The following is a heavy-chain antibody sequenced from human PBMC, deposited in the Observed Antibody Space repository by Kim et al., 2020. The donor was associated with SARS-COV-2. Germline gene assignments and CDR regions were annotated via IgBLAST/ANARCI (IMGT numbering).Heavy chain of an antibody. CDR1: GFTFSSYA. J-gene: IGHJ4*02. V-gene: IGHV3-23*01. Sequence: GGSLRLSCAASGFTFSSYAMSWVRQAPGKGLEWVSSITGSGGSTYYADSVKCRFTIPRDTSKSTLYPQMNIPRADDTAAYYCAKDRTSSSSKDYWGQGT. D-gene: IGHD6-6*01. CDR3: AKDRTSSSSKDY. CDR2: ITGSGGST.